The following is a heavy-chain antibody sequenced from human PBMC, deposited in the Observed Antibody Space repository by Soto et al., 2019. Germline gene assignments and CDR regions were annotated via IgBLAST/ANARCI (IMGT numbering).Heavy chain of an antibody. J-gene: IGHJ6*02. CDR2: IRSKAYGGTT. CDR1: GFIFSEYT. V-gene: IGHV3-49*04. D-gene: IGHD3-22*01. CDR3: SRTDYYDRSGSYSGMDV. Sequence: PGGSLRLSCTASGFIFSEYTVTWVRQAPGKGLEWVGFIRSKAYGGTTEYAAPVKGRFTISRDDSKSIAYLQMNSLKIEDTAMYFCSRTDYYDRSGSYSGMDVWGQGTTVTVSS.